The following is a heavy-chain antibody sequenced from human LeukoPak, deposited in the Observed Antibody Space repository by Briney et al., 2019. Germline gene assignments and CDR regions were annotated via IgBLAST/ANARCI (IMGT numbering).Heavy chain of an antibody. V-gene: IGHV3-48*02. CDR3: VRDHYYSFDY. Sequence: PGGPLRLSCAASGCTFSSYSMNWVRKAPGKGLELISYISSISSAIYYADSVKGRSTISRDNAKNSLYLQMNSLREEDTAVYYCVRDHYYSFDYWGQGTLVTVSS. D-gene: IGHD2/OR15-2a*01. J-gene: IGHJ4*02. CDR1: GCTFSSYS. CDR2: ISSISSAI.